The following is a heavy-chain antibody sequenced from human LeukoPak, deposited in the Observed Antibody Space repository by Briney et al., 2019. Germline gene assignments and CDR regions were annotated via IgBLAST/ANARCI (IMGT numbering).Heavy chain of an antibody. V-gene: IGHV1-18*01. D-gene: IGHD1-26*01. J-gene: IGHJ4*02. Sequence: ASVKVSCKASGYTFTSYGISWVRQAPGQGLEWMGWISAYNGNTNYAQKLQGRVTMTTYTSTSTAYMELRSLRSDDTAVYYCARGLRGPRYSGSYFDYWGQGTLVTVSS. CDR2: ISAYNGNT. CDR1: GYTFTSYG. CDR3: ARGLRGPRYSGSYFDY.